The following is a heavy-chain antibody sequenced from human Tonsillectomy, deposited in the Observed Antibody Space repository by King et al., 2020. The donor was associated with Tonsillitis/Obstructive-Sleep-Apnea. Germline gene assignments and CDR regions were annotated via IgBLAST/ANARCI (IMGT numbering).Heavy chain of an antibody. CDR1: GFTFSSYA. Sequence: HVQLVESGGGVVQPGRSLRLSCAASGFTFSSYAMHWVRQAPGKGLEWVAVISYDGSNKYYADSVKGRFTISRDNSKNTLYLQVNSLRTEDTAVYYCAREGYVSGWTDAFDIWGQGTMLTVSS. J-gene: IGHJ3*02. CDR3: AREGYVSGWTDAFDI. D-gene: IGHD6-19*01. V-gene: IGHV3-30*04. CDR2: ISYDGSNK.